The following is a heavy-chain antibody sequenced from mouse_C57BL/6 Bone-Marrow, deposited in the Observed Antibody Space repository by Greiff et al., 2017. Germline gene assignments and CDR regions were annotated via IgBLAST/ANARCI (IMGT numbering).Heavy chain of an antibody. D-gene: IGHD1-1*01. CDR1: GFTFSSYA. V-gene: IGHV5-4*03. CDR2: ISDGGSYT. Sequence: EVKLMESGGGLVKPGGSLKLSCAASGFTFSSYAMSWVRQTPEKRLEWVATISDGGSYTYYPDNVKGRFTISRDNAKNNLYLQMSHLKSEDTAMYYCARRVVYAMDYWGQGTSVTVSS. J-gene: IGHJ4*01. CDR3: ARRVVYAMDY.